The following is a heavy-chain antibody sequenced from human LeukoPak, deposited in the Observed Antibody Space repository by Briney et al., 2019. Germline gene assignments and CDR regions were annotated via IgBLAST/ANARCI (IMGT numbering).Heavy chain of an antibody. CDR1: EYDFANYW. Sequence: GDSLKLSCKGPEYDFANYWIGWVRQTPGRGLEWMGIAHPATSIIHYGPSFQGQVTISFDRSLSTAYLQWTSLKASDSGMYFCARRKFYDTYLDPWGRGTLVTVSS. V-gene: IGHV5-51*03. CDR3: ARRKFYDTYLDP. J-gene: IGHJ5*02. CDR2: AHPATSII. D-gene: IGHD2/OR15-2a*01.